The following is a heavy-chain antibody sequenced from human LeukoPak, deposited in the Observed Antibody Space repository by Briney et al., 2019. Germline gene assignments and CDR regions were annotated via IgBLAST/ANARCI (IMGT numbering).Heavy chain of an antibody. D-gene: IGHD1-26*01. J-gene: IGHJ3*02. CDR1: GFTFSSYA. CDR2: ISPSGGST. Sequence: PGGSLRLSCTASGFTFSSYAMTWVRQAPGKGLEWVSVISPSGGSTYSADSVKGRFTISRDNSKNTLYLQMNSLRAEDTALYYCAKSSGNSKQGAFDIWGQGTMVTVSS. V-gene: IGHV3-23*01. CDR3: AKSSGNSKQGAFDI.